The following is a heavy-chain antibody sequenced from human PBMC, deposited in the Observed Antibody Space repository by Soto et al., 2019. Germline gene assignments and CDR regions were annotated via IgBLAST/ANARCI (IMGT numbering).Heavy chain of an antibody. CDR2: ISGSGGST. Sequence: EVQLLESGGGLVQPGGSLRLSCAASGFTFSTYGMSWVRQAPGKGLEWVSVISGSGGSTYYADSVKCRFTISRYNSKNTQYMQMNSLRAEDTAVYYCAKRLTDGYNVGTYFFDYRGQGTLVTVSS. V-gene: IGHV3-23*01. CDR3: AKRLTDGYNVGTYFFDY. CDR1: GFTFSTYG. J-gene: IGHJ4*02. D-gene: IGHD5-12*01.